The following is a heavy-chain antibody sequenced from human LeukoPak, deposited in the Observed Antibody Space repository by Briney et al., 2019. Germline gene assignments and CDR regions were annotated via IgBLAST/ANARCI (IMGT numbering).Heavy chain of an antibody. J-gene: IGHJ4*02. Sequence: GASVKVSCKASGYTFTCYYMHWVRQAPGQGLEWMGRINPNSGGTNYAQKFQGRVTMTRDTSISTAYMELSRLRSDDTAVYYCARVDWAQPFDYWGQGTLVTVSS. CDR2: INPNSGGT. D-gene: IGHD1-14*01. V-gene: IGHV1-2*06. CDR3: ARVDWAQPFDY. CDR1: GYTFTCYY.